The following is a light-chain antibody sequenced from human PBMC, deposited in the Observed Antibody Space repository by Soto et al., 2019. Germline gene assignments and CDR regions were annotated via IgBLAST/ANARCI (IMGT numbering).Light chain of an antibody. J-gene: IGKJ5*01. V-gene: IGKV1-12*01. CDR3: QQANSFPL. CDR2: DAS. CDR1: QSIGRW. Sequence: DIQMTQSPSTLSAFVGDRVTITCRASQSIGRWLAWYQQKPGKAPKLLIYDASSLQSGVPSRFSGSGSGTDFTLTISSLQPEDFATYYCQQANSFPLFGQGTRLEIK.